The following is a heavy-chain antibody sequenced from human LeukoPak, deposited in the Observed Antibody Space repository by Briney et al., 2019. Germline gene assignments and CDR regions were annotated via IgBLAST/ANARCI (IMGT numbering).Heavy chain of an antibody. J-gene: IGHJ4*02. CDR2: ISSSSSTI. CDR3: AREVAGFDY. D-gene: IGHD6-19*01. V-gene: IGHV3-48*01. Sequence: GGSLRLSCAASGFTSSSCSMNWVRQAPGKGLEWVSYISSSSSTIYYADSVKGRFTISRDNAKNSLSLQMNSLRADDTAVYYCAREVAGFDYWGQGTLVTVSS. CDR1: GFTSSSCS.